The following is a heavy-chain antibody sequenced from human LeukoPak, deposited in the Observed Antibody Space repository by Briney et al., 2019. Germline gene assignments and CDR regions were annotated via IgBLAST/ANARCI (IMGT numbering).Heavy chain of an antibody. J-gene: IGHJ6*03. CDR3: ARDPRHSSSWWGDYYYYYYMDV. V-gene: IGHV7-4-1*02. Sequence: ASVKVSCKASGYTLTTQSMNWVRQAPGQGLEWMGWINTNTGNPTYAQGFTGRFVFSLDTSVSTAYLQISSLKAEDTAVYYCARDPRHSSSWWGDYYYYYYMDVWGKGTTVTVSS. CDR1: GYTLTTQS. CDR2: INTNTGNP. D-gene: IGHD6-13*01.